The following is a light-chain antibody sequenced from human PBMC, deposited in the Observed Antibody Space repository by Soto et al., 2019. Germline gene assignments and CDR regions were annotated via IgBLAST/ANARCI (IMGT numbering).Light chain of an antibody. CDR3: AAWDDSLSVYYV. CDR1: SSNIGNNY. V-gene: IGLV1-47*01. Sequence: QHLLSQPPSASRTPGQRVTISCSGSSSNIGNNYVYWYQQLPGTAPKLLIYRNSQRPSGVPDRFSGSKSGTSASLAISGLRPEDEADYYCAAWDDSLSVYYVFGTGTKVTVL. J-gene: IGLJ1*01. CDR2: RNS.